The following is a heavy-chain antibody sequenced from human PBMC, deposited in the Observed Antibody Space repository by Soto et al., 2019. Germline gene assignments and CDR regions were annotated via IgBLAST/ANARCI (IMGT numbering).Heavy chain of an antibody. J-gene: IGHJ4*02. CDR3: ARVDHYDGSGYYGY. CDR1: GYTFTIYG. D-gene: IGHD3-22*01. CDR2: ISGYNGNT. Sequence: QVQLVQSGAEVKKPGASVKVSCKASGYTFTIYGISWVRQAPGQGLEWMGRISGYNGNTEYAQNLQDRVSLTTDAATSSVYTELTSLRSDDTAVYYCARVDHYDGSGYYGYWGQATLISV. V-gene: IGHV1-18*04.